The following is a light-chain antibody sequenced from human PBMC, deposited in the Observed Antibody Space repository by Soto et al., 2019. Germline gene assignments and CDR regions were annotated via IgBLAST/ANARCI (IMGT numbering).Light chain of an antibody. V-gene: IGKV1-5*03. CDR2: KAS. CDR3: HQHSGYSPYT. CDR1: QSITNY. Sequence: GDRVTITCRASQSITNYLDWYQHRPGKAPKLLIYKASTLETGVPSRFSGSGSGKEFTLTISSMQPDDFATYYCHQHSGYSPYTFGERTKLEIK. J-gene: IGKJ2*01.